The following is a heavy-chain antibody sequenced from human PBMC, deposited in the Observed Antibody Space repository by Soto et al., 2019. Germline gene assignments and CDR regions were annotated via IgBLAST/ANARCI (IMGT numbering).Heavy chain of an antibody. V-gene: IGHV4-30-2*01. CDR3: ARGDFWNGSAPHYNWFDP. CDR1: GGSISSGGYS. J-gene: IGHJ5*02. D-gene: IGHD3-3*01. Sequence: QLQLQESGSGLVKPSQTLSLTCAVSGGSISSGGYSWSWIRQPPGKGLEWIGYIYHSGSTYYNPSLKSRVTIPADRSKNQFSLKLSSVTAADTAVYYCARGDFWNGSAPHYNWFDPWGQGTLVTVSS. CDR2: IYHSGST.